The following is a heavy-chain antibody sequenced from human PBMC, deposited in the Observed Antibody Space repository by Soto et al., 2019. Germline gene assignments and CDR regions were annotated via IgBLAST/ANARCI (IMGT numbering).Heavy chain of an antibody. D-gene: IGHD3-10*01. CDR2: IYYSGST. V-gene: IGHV4-59*08. CDR1: GGSISSYC. CDR3: ARHHTMVPGIIAPIDH. J-gene: IGHJ4*02. Sequence: SETLSLTCTVSGGSISSYCWSWIRQPPGKGLEWIGYIYYSGSTNFNPSLKSRVTISVDTSKNQFSLKLSSVTAADTAVYYCARHHTMVPGIIAPIDHWGRGTLVTVSS.